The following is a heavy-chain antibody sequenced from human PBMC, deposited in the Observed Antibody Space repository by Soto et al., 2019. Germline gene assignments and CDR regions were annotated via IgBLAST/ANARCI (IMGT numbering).Heavy chain of an antibody. CDR3: AKVGARYCSGGSCSPPTSFDY. D-gene: IGHD2-15*01. Sequence: EVQLLESGGGLVQPGGSLRLSCAASGFTFSSYAMSWVRQAPGTGLEWDSAISGSGGTTYFADSMKGRFTISRDNSKNTLYLQMNSLRAEDTAVYYCAKVGARYCSGGSCSPPTSFDYWGQGALVTVSS. J-gene: IGHJ4*02. CDR2: ISGSGGTT. CDR1: GFTFSSYA. V-gene: IGHV3-23*01.